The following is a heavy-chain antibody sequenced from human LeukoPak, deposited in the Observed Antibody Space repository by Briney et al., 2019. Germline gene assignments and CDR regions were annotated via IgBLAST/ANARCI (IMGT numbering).Heavy chain of an antibody. CDR1: GFTFDDYA. V-gene: IGHV3-9*01. CDR2: ISWNSGSI. J-gene: IGHJ1*01. Sequence: GGSLRLSCAASGFTFDDYAMHWVRQAPGKGLEWVSGISWNSGSIGYADSVKGRFTISRDNAKNSLYLQMNSLRAEDTALYYCAKDLSRRLAWSSGTGFQHWGQGTLVTVSS. CDR3: AKDLSRRLAWSSGTGFQH. D-gene: IGHD3-10*01.